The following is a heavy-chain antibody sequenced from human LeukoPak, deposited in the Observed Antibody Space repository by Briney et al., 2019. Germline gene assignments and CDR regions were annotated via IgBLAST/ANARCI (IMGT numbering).Heavy chain of an antibody. J-gene: IGHJ3*02. Sequence: SETLSLTCAVYGGSFSGYYWSWIRQPPGKGLEWIGEINHSGSTNYNPSLKSRVTISVDTSKNQFSLKLSSVTAADTAVYYCARFDFWSGYSQGIDALDIWGQGTIVTVSS. D-gene: IGHD3-3*01. CDR2: INHSGST. V-gene: IGHV4-34*01. CDR3: ARFDFWSGYSQGIDALDI. CDR1: GGSFSGYY.